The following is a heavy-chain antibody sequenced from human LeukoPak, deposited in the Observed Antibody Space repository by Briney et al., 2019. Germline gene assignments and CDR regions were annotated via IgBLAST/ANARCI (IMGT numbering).Heavy chain of an antibody. J-gene: IGHJ4*02. CDR1: GFTFNTYS. V-gene: IGHV3-21*01. D-gene: IGHD3-16*02. CDR2: ISRTSESI. Sequence: PGGSLRLSCAASGFTFNTYSMSWVRQAPGKGLEWVSIISRTSESIFYADSVKGRFTISRDNAKNSLYLQMNSLRAEDTAVYYCARVRPDDYVWGSYRYTGESSFDYWGQGTLVTVSS. CDR3: ARVRPDDYVWGSYRYTGESSFDY.